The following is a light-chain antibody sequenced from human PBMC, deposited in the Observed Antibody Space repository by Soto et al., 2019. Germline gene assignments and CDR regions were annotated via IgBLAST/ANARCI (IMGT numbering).Light chain of an antibody. J-gene: IGKJ3*01. V-gene: IGKV1-39*01. CDR1: QTIIRY. CDR3: QQSYSTLFT. CDR2: AAS. Sequence: DIQMTQSPSSLSASVGDRVTITCRASQTIIRYLNWYQQKPGRATNLLIYAASSLQSGVPSRFSASGSGTEFTLTISSLQPEDFATYYCQQSYSTLFTFGPGTKVEIK.